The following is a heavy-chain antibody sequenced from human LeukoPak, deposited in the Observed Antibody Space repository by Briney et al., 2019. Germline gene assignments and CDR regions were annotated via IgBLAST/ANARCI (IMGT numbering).Heavy chain of an antibody. CDR2: ISHSGT. V-gene: IGHV4-39*01. CDR3: ARRTSNPVGAIDY. Sequence: SETLSLTCTVSGGSISISNYYWGWIRQPPGRGLEWIVSISHSGTYYNPSLKSRLTISVDMSKNHFSLNLRSVTAADTAVYYCARRTSNPVGAIDYWGQGTLVTVSS. J-gene: IGHJ4*02. CDR1: GGSISISNYY. D-gene: IGHD1-26*01.